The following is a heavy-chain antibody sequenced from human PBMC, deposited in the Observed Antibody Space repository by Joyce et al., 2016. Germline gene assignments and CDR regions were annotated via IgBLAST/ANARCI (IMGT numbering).Heavy chain of an antibody. CDR2: IKAGNGNT. CDR3: AREARMSIDFDY. Sequence: QVQLVQSGAEVKKPGASVKVSCKASGYTFTNYAMHWVRQAPGQSLEWMGWIKAGNGNTKYSQEFQGRVTITRDTSASTAYMELSSLRSEDTAVYYCAREARMSIDFDYWGQGTLVTVSS. D-gene: IGHD2-21*01. V-gene: IGHV1-3*01. CDR1: GYTFTNYA. J-gene: IGHJ4*02.